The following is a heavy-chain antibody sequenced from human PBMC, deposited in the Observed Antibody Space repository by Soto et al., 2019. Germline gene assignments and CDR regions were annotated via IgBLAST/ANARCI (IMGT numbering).Heavy chain of an antibody. CDR3: VTGSGWYTDPYYFDY. CDR2: IYHSGST. J-gene: IGHJ4*02. D-gene: IGHD6-19*01. V-gene: IGHV4-30-2*02. Sequence: LSLTCAVSGGSISSGGYSWSWIRQPPGKGLEWIGYIYHSGSTYYNPSLKSRVTISVDTSKNQFSLKLSSVTAADTAVYYCVTGSGWYTDPYYFDYWGQGTLVTVSS. CDR1: GGSISSGGYS.